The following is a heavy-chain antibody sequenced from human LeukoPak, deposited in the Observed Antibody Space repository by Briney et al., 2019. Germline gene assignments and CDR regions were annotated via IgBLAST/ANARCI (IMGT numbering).Heavy chain of an antibody. D-gene: IGHD5-18*01. CDR1: GGSISSGSYY. J-gene: IGHJ3*02. V-gene: IGHV4-61*02. CDR2: IYTSGST. Sequence: PSQTLSLTCTVSGGSISSGSYYWSWIRQPAGKGREWIGRIYTSGSTNHNPSLKSRVTISVDTSKNQFSLKLSSVTAADTAVYYCARGLLWFLDAFDIWGQGTMVTVSS. CDR3: ARGLLWFLDAFDI.